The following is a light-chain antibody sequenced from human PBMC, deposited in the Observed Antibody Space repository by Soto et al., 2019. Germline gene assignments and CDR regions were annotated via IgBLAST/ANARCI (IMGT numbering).Light chain of an antibody. CDR1: QSVSSSY. Sequence: EIVLTQSPGTLSLSPGERATLSCRASQSVSSSYLAWYQHKPGQAPRLLIYGASSRATGIPDRFSGSGSGTDFTLTISILEPEDFAVYYCQLYGSSSWTFGQGTKVDVK. CDR3: QLYGSSSWT. J-gene: IGKJ1*01. V-gene: IGKV3-20*01. CDR2: GAS.